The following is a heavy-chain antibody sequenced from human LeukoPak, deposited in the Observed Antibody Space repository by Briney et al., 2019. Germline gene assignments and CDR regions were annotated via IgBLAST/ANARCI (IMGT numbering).Heavy chain of an antibody. CDR2: IYYSGST. CDR1: GGTISSSSYY. Sequence: SETLSLTCTVPGGTISSSSYYWGWIRQPPGKGLEWIGSIYYSGSTYYNPSLKSRVTISVDTSKNQFSLKLSSVTAADTAVYYCARDTQRDWFDPWGQGTLVTVSS. J-gene: IGHJ5*02. CDR3: ARDTQRDWFDP. V-gene: IGHV4-39*07.